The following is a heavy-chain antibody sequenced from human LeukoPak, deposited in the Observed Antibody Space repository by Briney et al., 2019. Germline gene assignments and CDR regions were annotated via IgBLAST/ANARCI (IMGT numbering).Heavy chain of an antibody. J-gene: IGHJ6*03. Sequence: PGGSLRLSCAASGFTFDDYGMSWVRQAPGKGLEWVSGINWNGGSTGYADSVKGRFTISRDSAKNSLYLQMNSLRAEDTALYYCARHSSGWRKVRFNYYYYYMDVWGKGTTVTVSS. CDR3: ARHSSGWRKVRFNYYYYYMDV. D-gene: IGHD6-19*01. CDR1: GFTFDDYG. V-gene: IGHV3-20*04. CDR2: INWNGGST.